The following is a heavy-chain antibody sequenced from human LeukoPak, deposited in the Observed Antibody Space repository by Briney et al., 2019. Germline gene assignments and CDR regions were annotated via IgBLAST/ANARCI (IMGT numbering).Heavy chain of an antibody. D-gene: IGHD1-14*01. J-gene: IGHJ6*02. V-gene: IGHV3-23*01. Sequence: PGGSLRHSCAASGFTFSSYAMSWVRQAPGKGLEWVSAISGSGGSTYYADSVKGRFTISRDNSKNTLYLQMNSLRAEDTAVYYCARRYPQPSTYGMDVWGQGTTVTVSS. CDR1: GFTFSSYA. CDR3: ARRYPQPSTYGMDV. CDR2: ISGSGGST.